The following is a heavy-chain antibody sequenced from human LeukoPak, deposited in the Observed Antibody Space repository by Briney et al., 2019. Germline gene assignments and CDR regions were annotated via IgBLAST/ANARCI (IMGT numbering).Heavy chain of an antibody. Sequence: GGSLRLSCAASGFTFSKYWMLWVRQAPGKGLESVSRINTDGTVTTYADSVKGRFTVSRDNADNTMFLQMNSVRDEDTGVYYCETKQWLAPPPDSWGQGTPVTVSS. CDR2: INTDGTVT. V-gene: IGHV3-74*01. D-gene: IGHD6-19*01. J-gene: IGHJ4*02. CDR3: ETKQWLAPPPDS. CDR1: GFTFSKYW.